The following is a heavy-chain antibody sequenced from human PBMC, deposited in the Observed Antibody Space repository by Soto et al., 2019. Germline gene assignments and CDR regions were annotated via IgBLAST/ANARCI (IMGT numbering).Heavy chain of an antibody. CDR2: MWYDRSHT. Sequence: QAHLVESGGGVVQPGGSLRLSCAASGFTFSSYAMHWVRQAPGKGLEWVALMWYDRSHTYYAESVKGRFNLSRDESKNMLFLHMRGLRAEDTAVYYCSSDRSWRTGYYSGIDVWGQGTTVTVS. CDR3: SSDRSWRTGYYSGIDV. D-gene: IGHD1-1*01. J-gene: IGHJ6*02. V-gene: IGHV3-33*01. CDR1: GFTFSSYA.